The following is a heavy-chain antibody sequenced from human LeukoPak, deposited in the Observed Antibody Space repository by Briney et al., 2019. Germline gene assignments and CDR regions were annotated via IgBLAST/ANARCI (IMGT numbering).Heavy chain of an antibody. V-gene: IGHV3-30*03. J-gene: IGHJ5*02. D-gene: IGHD5-18*01. Sequence: GGSLRLSCAASEFTFSSYAMHWVRQAPGKGLEWVAVILYDGSNKKYADSVKGRFTISRDNSENTLYLQMNSLRAEDTAVYYCARVSVMVRSWWFDPWGQGTLVTVSS. CDR1: EFTFSSYA. CDR2: ILYDGSNK. CDR3: ARVSVMVRSWWFDP.